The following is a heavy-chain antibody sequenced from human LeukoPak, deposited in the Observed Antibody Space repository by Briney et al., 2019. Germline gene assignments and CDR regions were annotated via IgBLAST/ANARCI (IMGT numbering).Heavy chain of an antibody. CDR2: IYYSGST. Sequence: SQTLSLTCTVSGGSISSGGYYWSWIRQHPGKGLEWIGYIYYSGSTYYNPSLKSRVTISVETSKNQFSLKLSSVTAADTAVYYCARGNCSNTSCYAGPLDYWGQGTLVTVSS. V-gene: IGHV4-31*03. CDR1: GGSISSGGYY. J-gene: IGHJ4*02. D-gene: IGHD2-2*01. CDR3: ARGNCSNTSCYAGPLDY.